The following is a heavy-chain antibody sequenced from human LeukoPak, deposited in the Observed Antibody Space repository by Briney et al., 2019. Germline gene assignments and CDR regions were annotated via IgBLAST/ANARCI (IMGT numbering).Heavy chain of an antibody. Sequence: GGSLRLSCAAYGFIFSSYAMSWVRQAPGKGLEWVSCIGSGGNTYYADSVKGRFTISRDNSKNTLYLQMSSLRVEDTAIYYCAKRSGPYVDYYYYYYMDVWGQGTLVTVSS. J-gene: IGHJ6*03. CDR1: GFIFSSYA. CDR2: IGSGGNT. V-gene: IGHV3-23*01. D-gene: IGHD4-17*01. CDR3: AKRSGPYVDYYYYYYMDV.